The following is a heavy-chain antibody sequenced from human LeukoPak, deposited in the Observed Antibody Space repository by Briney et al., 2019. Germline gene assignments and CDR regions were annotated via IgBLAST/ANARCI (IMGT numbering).Heavy chain of an antibody. CDR1: GFPFNNYW. D-gene: IGHD6-19*01. CDR2: INTDGRTT. V-gene: IGHV3-74*01. CDR3: ARAGASGWYAAGWFDP. J-gene: IGHJ5*02. Sequence: GGSLRLSCAASGFPFNNYWMYWVRQAPGKGLVWVSSINTDGRTTRYAASVQGRFTISRDNAENTLYLQMNSLSGDDTAVYYCARAGASGWYAAGWFDPWGQGSLVTVSS.